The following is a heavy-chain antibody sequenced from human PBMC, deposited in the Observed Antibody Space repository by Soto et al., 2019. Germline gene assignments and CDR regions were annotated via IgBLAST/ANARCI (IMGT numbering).Heavy chain of an antibody. CDR3: AKDRGFLDGVDN. CDR1: GLTFDDYA. D-gene: IGHD3-3*01. J-gene: IGHJ4*02. CDR2: ISWNSGTI. V-gene: IGHV3-9*01. Sequence: EVQLVESGGGLVQPGRSLRLSCAASGLTFDDYAMHWVRQAPGKGLEWVSGISWNSGTIGYADSVKGRFTISRDNAKNSLYLQMTSLRAEDTALYYCAKDRGFLDGVDNWGQGTLVTVSS.